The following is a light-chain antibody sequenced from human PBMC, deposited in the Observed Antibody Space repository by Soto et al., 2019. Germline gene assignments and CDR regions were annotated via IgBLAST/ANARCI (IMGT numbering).Light chain of an antibody. J-gene: IGKJ1*01. CDR2: GAS. CDR1: QTVTTN. V-gene: IGKV3-15*01. CDR3: QKYNNWPPWT. Sequence: ETVLTQSPGTLSLSPGETATLSCRASQTVTTNYLAWYQQKPDQAPRLLIYGASTRATGIPDRFSGSGSGTEFTLTISRLQSEDFAVYYCQKYNNWPPWTFGQGTKVDI.